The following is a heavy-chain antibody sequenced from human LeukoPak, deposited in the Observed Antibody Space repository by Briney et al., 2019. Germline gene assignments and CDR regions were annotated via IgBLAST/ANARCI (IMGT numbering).Heavy chain of an antibody. D-gene: IGHD6-13*01. J-gene: IGHJ6*02. CDR1: GFTFSSYG. V-gene: IGHV3-33*01. Sequence: GRSLRLSCAASGFTFSSYGMHWVRQAPGKGLEWVAVIWYDGSNKYYADSVKGRFTISRDNSKNTLYLQMNSLRAEDTAVYCCARGAAAGFYYGMDVWGQGTTVTVSS. CDR2: IWYDGSNK. CDR3: ARGAAAGFYYGMDV.